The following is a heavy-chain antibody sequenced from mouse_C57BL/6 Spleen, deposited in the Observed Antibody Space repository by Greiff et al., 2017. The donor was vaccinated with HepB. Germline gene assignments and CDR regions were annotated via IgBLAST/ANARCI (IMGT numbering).Heavy chain of an antibody. CDR2: INSDGGST. CDR1: EYEFPSHD. V-gene: IGHV5-2*01. J-gene: IGHJ1*03. Sequence: DVMLVESGGGLVQPGESLKLSCESNEYEFPSHDMSWVRKTPEKRLELVAAINSDGGSTYYPDTMERRFIISRDNTKKTLYLQMSSLRSEDTALYYCARLVTTVVRYFDVWGTGTTVTVSS. CDR3: ARLVTTVVRYFDV. D-gene: IGHD1-1*01.